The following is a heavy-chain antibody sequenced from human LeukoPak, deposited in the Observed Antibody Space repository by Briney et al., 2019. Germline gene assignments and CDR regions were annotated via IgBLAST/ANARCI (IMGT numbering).Heavy chain of an antibody. CDR1: GFTFSSYW. Sequence: GGSLRLSCAASGFTFSSYWMSWVRQAPGKGLEWVANIKEDGGEKYSVDSVKGRFTISRDNAMNSLYLEMNSLRAEDTALYYCAELGITMIGGVWDKGTTVTISS. CDR2: IKEDGGEK. D-gene: IGHD3-10*02. J-gene: IGHJ6*04. CDR3: AELGITMIGGV. V-gene: IGHV3-7*01.